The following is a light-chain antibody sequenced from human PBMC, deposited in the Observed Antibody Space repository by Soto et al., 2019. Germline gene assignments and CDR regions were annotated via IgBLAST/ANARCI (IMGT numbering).Light chain of an antibody. CDR1: SNDIGAFDY. Sequence: ALTQPASVSASPGQSISISCTGTSNDIGAFDYVSWYQQHPGKAPKLIIFEVFNRPSGVSTRFSGSKSGSTASLTISGLQAEDEADYFCSSYTTNSAHVFGGGTKVTVL. V-gene: IGLV2-14*01. J-gene: IGLJ2*01. CDR3: SSYTTNSAHV. CDR2: EVF.